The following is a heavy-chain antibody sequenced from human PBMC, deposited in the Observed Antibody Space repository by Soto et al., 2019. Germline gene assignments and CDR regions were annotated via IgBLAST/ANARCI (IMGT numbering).Heavy chain of an antibody. V-gene: IGHV4-39*01. CDR1: GGSISSSSYY. J-gene: IGHJ4*02. CDR3: ARTAGIAVAGTLDY. CDR2: IYYSGST. D-gene: IGHD6-19*01. Sequence: QLQLQESGPGLVKPSETLSLTCTVSGGSISSSSYYWGWIRQPPGKGLEWIGSIYYSGSTYYNPSVQSRVTISVDTSKNQFALKLSSVTAADTAVYYCARTAGIAVAGTLDYWGQGTLVTVSS.